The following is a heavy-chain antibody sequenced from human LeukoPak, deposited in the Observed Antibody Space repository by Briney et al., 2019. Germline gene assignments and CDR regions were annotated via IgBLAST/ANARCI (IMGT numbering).Heavy chain of an antibody. CDR1: GFTFSSYA. CDR3: ARDRVDSGYDSRIFDY. CDR2: ISYDGSNK. D-gene: IGHD5-12*01. V-gene: IGHV3-30-3*01. Sequence: GRSLRLSCAASGFTFSSYAMHWVRQATGKGLEWVAVISYDGSNKYYADSVKGRFTISRDNSKNTLYLQMNSLRAEDTAVYYCARDRVDSGYDSRIFDYWGQGTLVTVSS. J-gene: IGHJ4*02.